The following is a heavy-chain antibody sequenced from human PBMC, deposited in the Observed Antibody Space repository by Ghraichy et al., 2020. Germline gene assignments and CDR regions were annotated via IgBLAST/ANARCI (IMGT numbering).Heavy chain of an antibody. CDR1: GYTFTSYY. D-gene: IGHD6-6*01. Sequence: ASVKVSCKASGYTFTSYYMHWVRQAPGQGLEWMGIINPSGGSTSYAQKFQGRVTMTRDTSTSTVYMELSSLRSEDTAVYYCARAGWGKSIAALRYFDYWGQGTLVTVSS. CDR3: ARAGWGKSIAALRYFDY. V-gene: IGHV1-46*03. J-gene: IGHJ4*02. CDR2: INPSGGST.